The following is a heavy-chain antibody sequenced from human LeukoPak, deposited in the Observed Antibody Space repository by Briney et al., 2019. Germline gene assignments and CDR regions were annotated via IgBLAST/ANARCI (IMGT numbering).Heavy chain of an antibody. CDR1: GFIFGDYA. CDR2: TSDSGGSI. J-gene: IGHJ4*02. V-gene: IGHV3-23*01. D-gene: IGHD3-22*01. Sequence: GGSLRLSCAAPGFIFGDYAMSWVRQAPGKGLEWVSATSDSGGSIYYADSVKGRFTISRDNSKNTLYLQMNSLRAEDTAVYYCAKAMTKGPPFDYWGQGTLVTVSS. CDR3: AKAMTKGPPFDY.